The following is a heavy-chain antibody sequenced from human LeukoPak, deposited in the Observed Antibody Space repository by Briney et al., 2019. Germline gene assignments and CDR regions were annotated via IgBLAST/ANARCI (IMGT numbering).Heavy chain of an antibody. J-gene: IGHJ5*02. CDR2: MNPNSGNT. CDR3: ARGPWQP. V-gene: IGHV1-8*02. CDR1: GYTFTSYG. Sequence: ASVKVSCKVSGYTFTSYGISWVRQAPGQGLEWMGWMNPNSGNTGYAQKFQGRVTMTRNTSISTAYMELSSLRSEDTAVYYCARGPWQPWGQGTLVTVSS.